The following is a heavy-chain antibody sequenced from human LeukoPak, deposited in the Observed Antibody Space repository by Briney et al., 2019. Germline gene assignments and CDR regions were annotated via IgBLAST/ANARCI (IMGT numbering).Heavy chain of an antibody. Sequence: GGSLRLSCTASGFISSSYGMSWVRQAPGKGLEWVSGISGSGDGPSYAHSVKGRFAISRDNSKNTIYLQLDGLRVEDTALYYCARRGYSYGTMDQWGPGTLATASS. V-gene: IGHV3-23*01. D-gene: IGHD5-18*01. CDR1: GFISSSYG. J-gene: IGHJ4*02. CDR2: ISGSGDGP. CDR3: ARRGYSYGTMDQ.